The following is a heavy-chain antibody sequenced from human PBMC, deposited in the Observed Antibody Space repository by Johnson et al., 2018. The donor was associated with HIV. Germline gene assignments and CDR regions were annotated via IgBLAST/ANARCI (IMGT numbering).Heavy chain of an antibody. J-gene: IGHJ3*02. CDR3: ARESRTTVVIRGGAFDI. CDR2: ISYDGSNK. Sequence: QVQLVESGGGVVQPGRSLRLSCVASGFRFSTCAIHWVRQAPGKGLEWVAVISYDGSNKYYADSVKGRFTISRDNSKNTLYLQMNSLRAEDTAVYYCARESRTTVVIRGGAFDIWGQGTMVTVSS. D-gene: IGHD4-23*01. V-gene: IGHV3-30*19. CDR1: GFRFSTCA.